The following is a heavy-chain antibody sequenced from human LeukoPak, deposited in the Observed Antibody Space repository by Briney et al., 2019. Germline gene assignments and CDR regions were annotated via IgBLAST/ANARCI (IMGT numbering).Heavy chain of an antibody. CDR1: GGSISSYY. J-gene: IGHJ6*02. CDR3: ARHIPVPPRIAVAGTRRVAYYGMDV. CDR2: IYFSGTT. D-gene: IGHD6-19*01. Sequence: SETLSLTCTVSGGSISSYYWSWIRQPPGKGLEWIGYIYFSGTTNYNPSLKSRVTMSVDTSKNQFSLKLSSVTAADTAVYYCARHIPVPPRIAVAGTRRVAYYGMDVWGHGTTVTVSS. V-gene: IGHV4-59*01.